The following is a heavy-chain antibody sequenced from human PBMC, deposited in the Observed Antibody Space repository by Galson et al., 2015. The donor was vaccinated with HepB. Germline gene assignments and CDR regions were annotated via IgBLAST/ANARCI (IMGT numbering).Heavy chain of an antibody. CDR2: IYYSGST. V-gene: IGHV4-39*01. D-gene: IGHD3-10*01. J-gene: IGHJ5*02. Sequence: ETLSLTCTVSGGSISSSSYYWGWIRQPPGKGLEWIGSIYYSGSTYYNPSLKSRVTISVDTSKNQFSLKLSSVTAADTAVYYCARQLTTMVRGVIIPPGWFDPWGQGTLVTVSS. CDR1: GGSISSSSYY. CDR3: ARQLTTMVRGVIIPPGWFDP.